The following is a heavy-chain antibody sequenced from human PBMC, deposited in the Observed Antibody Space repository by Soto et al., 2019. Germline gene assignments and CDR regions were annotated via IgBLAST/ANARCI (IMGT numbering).Heavy chain of an antibody. Sequence: GSRRLSCAGSWFTFSSYAMSWVRQSPGKVLEWVSAISGSGGSTYYADSVKGRFTISRDNSKNTLYLQMNSLRAEDTAVCYCAKDFPYYDSSGSYFQPSWGQGTLVTVSS. D-gene: IGHD3-22*01. CDR2: ISGSGGST. V-gene: IGHV3-23*01. CDR3: AKDFPYYDSSGSYFQPS. J-gene: IGHJ4*02. CDR1: WFTFSSYA.